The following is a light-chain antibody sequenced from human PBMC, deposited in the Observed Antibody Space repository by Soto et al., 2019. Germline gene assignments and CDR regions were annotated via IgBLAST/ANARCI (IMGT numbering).Light chain of an antibody. CDR3: SSYTSTRALD. CDR1: SSDVGAYNF. CDR2: EVS. Sequence: QSVLTQPASVSGSPGQSISISCTGTSSDVGAYNFVSWYQQHPDKAPKPMIYEVSNRPSGVSNRFSGSKSGNTASLTISGLPAEDEADYYCSSYTSTRALDFGCGTKVTV. V-gene: IGLV2-14*01. J-gene: IGLJ1*01.